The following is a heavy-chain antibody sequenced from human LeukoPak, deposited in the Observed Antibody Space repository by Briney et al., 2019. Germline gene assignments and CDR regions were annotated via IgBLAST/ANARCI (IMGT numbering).Heavy chain of an antibody. J-gene: IGHJ6*04. V-gene: IGHV4-38-2*02. CDR3: ASSSSWYEDGFNV. CDR1: GYSISSGYY. Sequence: SETLSLTCTVSGYSISSGYYWGWIRQPPGKGLEWIGSIYHSGSTYYNPSLKSRVTMSVDTSKNQFSLKLSSVTAADTAVYYCASSSSWYEDGFNVWGKGTTVTVSS. CDR2: IYHSGST. D-gene: IGHD6-13*01.